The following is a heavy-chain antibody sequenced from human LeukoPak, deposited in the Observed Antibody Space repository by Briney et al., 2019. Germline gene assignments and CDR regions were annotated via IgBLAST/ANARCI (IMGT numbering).Heavy chain of an antibody. V-gene: IGHV3-33*08. Sequence: GGSLRLSCAASGFTLSDHYMSWIRQAPGKGLEWVAVIWYDGSNKYYADSVKGRFTISRDNSKNTLYLQMNSLRAEDTAVYYCARGLNYYDSSGYPFDYWGQGTLVTVSS. CDR2: IWYDGSNK. J-gene: IGHJ4*02. CDR3: ARGLNYYDSSGYPFDY. CDR1: GFTLSDHY. D-gene: IGHD3-22*01.